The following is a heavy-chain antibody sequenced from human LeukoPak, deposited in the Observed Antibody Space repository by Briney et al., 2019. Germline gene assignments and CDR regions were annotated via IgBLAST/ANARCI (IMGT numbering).Heavy chain of an antibody. Sequence: GGSLRLSCAASGFTFSSYVVSWVRQAPGKGLEWVSSITSSGGRTYYADSVKGRFTISRDNSKNTLYLQLNSLRAEDTAVYYCAKGGGYEAQYYYYYLDVWGKGTTVTISS. CDR3: AKGGGYEAQYYYYYLDV. CDR2: ITSSGGRT. CDR1: GFTFSSYV. D-gene: IGHD5-12*01. J-gene: IGHJ6*03. V-gene: IGHV3-23*01.